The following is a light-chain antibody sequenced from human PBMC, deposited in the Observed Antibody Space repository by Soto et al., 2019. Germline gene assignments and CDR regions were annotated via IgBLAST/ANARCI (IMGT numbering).Light chain of an antibody. V-gene: IGKV3D-15*01. J-gene: IGKJ1*01. CDR2: GAS. CDR3: QQYNNWPPWT. CDR1: QSVDSSN. Sequence: EEMLTQSPGTLSLSQGERATLSCRSSQSVDSSNLVWYQQKPGQAPRLLMYGASNRATGIPDRFTGSGSGTEFTLTISSLQSEDFAVYYCQQYNNWPPWTFGQG.